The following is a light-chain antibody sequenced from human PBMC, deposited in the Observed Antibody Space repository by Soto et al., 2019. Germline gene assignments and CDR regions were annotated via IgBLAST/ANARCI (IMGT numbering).Light chain of an antibody. CDR2: DAS. CDR3: YESNCSAAWR. CDR1: QSISSN. Sequence: RVSQSISSNLAWYQQKPGQAPRLLIFDASTRATGIPARFSCSGSGTESTLTSMRLQSEYFAVLPSYESNCSAAWRVGEGTKVDIK. J-gene: IGKJ1*01. V-gene: IGKV3-15*01.